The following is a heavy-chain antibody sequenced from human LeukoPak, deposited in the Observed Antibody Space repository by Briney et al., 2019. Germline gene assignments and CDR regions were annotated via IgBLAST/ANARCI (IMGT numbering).Heavy chain of an antibody. CDR1: GFTFSSYA. D-gene: IGHD1-26*01. J-gene: IGHJ4*02. CDR2: ISGSGVTT. Sequence: PGGSLRLSCVASGFTFSSYAMSWVRQAPGKGLEWVSAISGSGVTTHYAGSVKGRFSISRDNSKNTLYLQMNNLRAEDTAVYYCARGGGYYAIDYWGQGTLVTVSS. CDR3: ARGGGYYAIDY. V-gene: IGHV3-23*01.